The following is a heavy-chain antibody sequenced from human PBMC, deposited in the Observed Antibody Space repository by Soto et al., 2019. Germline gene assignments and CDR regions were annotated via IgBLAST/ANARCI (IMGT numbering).Heavy chain of an antibody. CDR2: INAGNGNT. CDR1: GYTFTSYA. J-gene: IGHJ4*02. V-gene: IGHV1-3*01. CDR3: ARDKGRSLSFDY. Sequence: VASVKVSCKASGYTFTSYAMHWVRQAPGQRLEWMGWINAGNGNTKYSQKFQGRVTITRDTSASTAYMELSSLRSEDTAVYYCARDKGRSLSFDYWGQGTLVTVSS.